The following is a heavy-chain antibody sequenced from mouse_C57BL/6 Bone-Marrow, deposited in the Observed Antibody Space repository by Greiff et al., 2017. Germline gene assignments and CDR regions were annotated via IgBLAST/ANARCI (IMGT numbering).Heavy chain of an antibody. CDR1: GFTFSDAW. J-gene: IGHJ2*01. Sequence: EVKVEESGGGLVQPGGSMKLSCAASGFTFSDAWMDWVRQSPEKGLEWVAEIRNKDNNHATYYAESVKGRFTISRDDSKSSVYLQMNSLRAEDTGIYYCTLANWDYFDYWGQGTTLTVSS. V-gene: IGHV6-6*01. CDR2: IRNKDNNHAT. CDR3: TLANWDYFDY. D-gene: IGHD4-1*01.